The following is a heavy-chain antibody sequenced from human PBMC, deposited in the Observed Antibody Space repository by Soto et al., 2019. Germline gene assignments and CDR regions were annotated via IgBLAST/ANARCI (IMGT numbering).Heavy chain of an antibody. CDR3: EREPEDLTSTFDY. Sequence: GGSLRLSCAASGFTFTRYSMNWVRQAPGKGLEWASSISSTTNYIYYADSMKGRFTVSRDNTKNSVYLEMNSLSAEDTALYYCEREPEDLTSTFDYRGQGTLVSVS. V-gene: IGHV3-21*01. CDR2: ISSTTNYI. J-gene: IGHJ4*02. CDR1: GFTFTRYS.